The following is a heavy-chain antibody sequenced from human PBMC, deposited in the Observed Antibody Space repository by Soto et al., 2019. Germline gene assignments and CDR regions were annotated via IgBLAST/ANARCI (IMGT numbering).Heavy chain of an antibody. Sequence: GASVKVSCKASGYTFTSYAMHWVRQAPGQRLEWMGWINAGNGNTKYSQRFQGRVTITRDTSASTAYVELSSLRSEDTAVYYCARVRSSGWYFDYWGQGTLVTVSS. J-gene: IGHJ4*02. V-gene: IGHV1-3*01. CDR3: ARVRSSGWYFDY. CDR1: GYTFTSYA. D-gene: IGHD6-19*01. CDR2: INAGNGNT.